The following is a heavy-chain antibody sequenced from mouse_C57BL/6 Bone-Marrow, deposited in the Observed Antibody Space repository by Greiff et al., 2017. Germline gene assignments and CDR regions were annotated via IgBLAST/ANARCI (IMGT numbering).Heavy chain of an antibody. CDR3: ARKGGYYYGSSYRYFDV. Sequence: QVQLKESGAELVKPGASVKLSCKASGYTFTSYWMHWVKQRPGQGLEWIGMIHPNSGSTNYNEKFKSKATLTVDNSSSTAYMQLSSLTSEDSAVYYCARKGGYYYGSSYRYFDVWGTGTTVTVSS. J-gene: IGHJ1*03. D-gene: IGHD1-1*01. CDR1: GYTFTSYW. CDR2: IHPNSGST. V-gene: IGHV1-64*01.